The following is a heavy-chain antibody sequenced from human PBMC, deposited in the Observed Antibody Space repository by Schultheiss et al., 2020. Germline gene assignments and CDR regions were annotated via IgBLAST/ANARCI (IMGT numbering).Heavy chain of an antibody. J-gene: IGHJ6*02. V-gene: IGHV3-73*01. CDR2: IRSKANSYAT. CDR3: TRLDWSTYNTHYAMDV. D-gene: IGHD3-3*01. CDR1: GFTFSGSA. Sequence: GGSLRLSCAASGFTFSGSAMHWVRQASGKGLEWVGRIRSKANSYATAYAASVKGRFTISRDDSKDTAYLQMNSLKTDDTAVYYCTRLDWSTYNTHYAMDVWGQGTTVTVSS.